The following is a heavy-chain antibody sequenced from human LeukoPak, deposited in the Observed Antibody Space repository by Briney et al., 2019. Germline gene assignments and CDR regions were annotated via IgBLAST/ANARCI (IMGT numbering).Heavy chain of an antibody. J-gene: IGHJ5*02. CDR2: MNPNSGNT. CDR3: ARGLGGYQPLNWFDP. D-gene: IGHD5-12*01. CDR1: GYTFTSYD. Sequence: ASVKVSSKASGYTFTSYDINWVRQATGQGLEWMGWMNPNSGNTGYAQKFQGRVTMTRNTSISTAYMELSSLRSEDTAVYYCARGLGGYQPLNWFDPWGQGTLVTVSS. V-gene: IGHV1-8*01.